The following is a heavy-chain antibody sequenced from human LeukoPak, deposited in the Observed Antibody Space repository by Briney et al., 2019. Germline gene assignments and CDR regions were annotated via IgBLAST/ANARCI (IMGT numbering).Heavy chain of an antibody. CDR3: ARAYTKGDAFDI. J-gene: IGHJ3*02. CDR2: IYYSGST. CDR1: GGSISSYY. V-gene: IGHV4-59*01. D-gene: IGHD2-8*01. Sequence: SETLSLTCTVSGGSISSYYWSWIRQPPGKGLEWIGYIYYSGSTNYNPSHKSRVTISVDTSKNQFSLKLSSVTAADTAVYYCARAYTKGDAFDIWGQGTMVTVSS.